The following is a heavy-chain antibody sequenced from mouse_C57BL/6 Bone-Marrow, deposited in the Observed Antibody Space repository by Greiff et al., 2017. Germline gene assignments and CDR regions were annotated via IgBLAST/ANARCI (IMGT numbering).Heavy chain of an antibody. Sequence: ESGAELVRPGASVTLSCKASGYTFTDYEMHWVKQTPVHGLEWIGAIDPETGGTAYNQKFKGKAILTADKSSSTAYMELRSLTSEDSAVYYCTRDGDGYPFDYWGQGTTLTVSS. D-gene: IGHD2-3*01. J-gene: IGHJ2*01. CDR2: IDPETGGT. V-gene: IGHV1-15*01. CDR3: TRDGDGYPFDY. CDR1: GYTFTDYE.